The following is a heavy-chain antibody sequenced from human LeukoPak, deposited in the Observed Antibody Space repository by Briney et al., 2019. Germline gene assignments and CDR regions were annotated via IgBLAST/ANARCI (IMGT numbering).Heavy chain of an antibody. CDR1: GASISDHY. CDR3: ARGVVRGENWFDP. Sequence: SETLSLTCTVSGASISDHYWAWIRQSPGKGLEWIGYIYSSGNTNYNPSLKSRVTVSADTSKNHFSLKLTSVIDADTAVYYCARGVVRGENWFDPWGQGTLVTVSS. V-gene: IGHV4-59*11. CDR2: IYSSGNT. D-gene: IGHD3-10*01. J-gene: IGHJ5*02.